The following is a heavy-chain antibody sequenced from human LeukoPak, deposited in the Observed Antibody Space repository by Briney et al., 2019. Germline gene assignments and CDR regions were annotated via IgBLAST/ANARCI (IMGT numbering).Heavy chain of an antibody. CDR3: ATQGYGDYVY. D-gene: IGHD4-17*01. CDR1: GFPFSSYS. V-gene: IGHV3-21*01. CDR2: ISSSSSYI. Sequence: GGSLRLSCAASGFPFSSYSMNWVRQAPGKGLDWVSSISSSSSYIYYADSVKGRFTISRDNAKNSLYLQMNSLRAEDTAVYYCATQGYGDYVYWGQGTLVTVSS. J-gene: IGHJ4*02.